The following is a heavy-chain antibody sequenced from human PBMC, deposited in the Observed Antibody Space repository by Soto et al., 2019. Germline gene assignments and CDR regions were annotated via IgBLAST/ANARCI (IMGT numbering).Heavy chain of an antibody. D-gene: IGHD5-12*01. CDR1: GFTFSSYA. Sequence: SGGSLRLSCAASGFTFSSYAMHWVRQAAGKGLEWVAVISYAGSNKYYADSVKGRFTISRDNSKNTLYLQMNSLRAEYTAVYYCARIGYSGYDFDYWGQGTLVTVSS. J-gene: IGHJ4*02. CDR2: ISYAGSNK. CDR3: ARIGYSGYDFDY. V-gene: IGHV3-30-3*01.